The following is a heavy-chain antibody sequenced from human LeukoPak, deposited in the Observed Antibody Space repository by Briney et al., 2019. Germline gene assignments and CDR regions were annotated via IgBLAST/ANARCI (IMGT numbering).Heavy chain of an antibody. J-gene: IGHJ2*01. CDR1: GGAISTYY. V-gene: IGHV4-59*01. D-gene: IGHD1-26*01. CDR2: VDYSGST. CDR3: ARVGSYCFDL. Sequence: NPSETLSLTCTVSGGAISTYYWTWIRQPPGKGLEWIGYVDYSGSTNSNPSLKSRVTLSVDSSRNQFSLKVGSVTAADTAVYYCARVGSYCFDLWGRGTLVTVSS.